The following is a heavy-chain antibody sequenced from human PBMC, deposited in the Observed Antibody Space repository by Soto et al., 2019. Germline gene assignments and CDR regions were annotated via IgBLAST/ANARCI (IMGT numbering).Heavy chain of an antibody. Sequence: GASVKVSCKASGYTFTSYAIHWVRQAPGQRLEWMGWIDAGNGNTKYSQKFQGRVTISRDTSASTAYMELSSLRSDDTAVYYCAIDHYTSGWGDSWGQGTLVTVSS. CDR1: GYTFTSYA. CDR3: AIDHYTSGWGDS. J-gene: IGHJ4*02. CDR2: IDAGNGNT. D-gene: IGHD6-19*01. V-gene: IGHV1-3*01.